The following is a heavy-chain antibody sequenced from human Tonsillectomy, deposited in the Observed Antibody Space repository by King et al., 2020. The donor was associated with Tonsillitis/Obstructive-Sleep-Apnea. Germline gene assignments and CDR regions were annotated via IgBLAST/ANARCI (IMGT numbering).Heavy chain of an antibody. J-gene: IGHJ4*02. V-gene: IGHV2-70*11. CDR3: ARIRAGGSYPDY. Sequence: VTLKESGPALVKPTQTLTLTCTFSGFSLSTSGMCVSWIRQPPGKALEWLARIDWDDVKYYSTSLKTRLTISKDTSKNQVVLTMTNMDPVDTATYYCARIRAGGSYPDYWGQGTLVTVSS. CDR2: IDWDDVK. CDR1: GFSLSTSGMC. D-gene: IGHD1-26*01.